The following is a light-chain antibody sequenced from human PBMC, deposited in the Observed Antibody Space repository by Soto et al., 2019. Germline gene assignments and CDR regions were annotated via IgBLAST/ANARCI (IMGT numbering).Light chain of an antibody. CDR2: GAS. Sequence: DIQMTQSPSSLSASVGDRVTITCRASQSISSYLNWYQQKPGKAPKLLIYGASTLQSGVPSRFSCSESGTDFTLSISNLQPEDFATYYCQQTFTTFKTFGRGTKVDIK. V-gene: IGKV1-39*01. J-gene: IGKJ1*01. CDR1: QSISSY. CDR3: QQTFTTFKT.